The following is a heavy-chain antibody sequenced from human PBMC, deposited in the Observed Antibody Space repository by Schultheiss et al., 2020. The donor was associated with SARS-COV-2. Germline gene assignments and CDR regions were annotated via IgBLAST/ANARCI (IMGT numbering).Heavy chain of an antibody. J-gene: IGHJ6*03. V-gene: IGHV3-21*01. CDR1: GFTFSSYS. CDR3: AKSKGAYYYYYMDV. D-gene: IGHD1-26*01. CDR2: ISGSGGST. Sequence: GESLKISCAASGFTFSSYSMNWVRQAPGKGLEWVSAISGSGGSTYYADSVKGRFTISRDNAKNSLYLQMNSLRAEDTAVYYCAKSKGAYYYYYMDVWGKGTTVTVSS.